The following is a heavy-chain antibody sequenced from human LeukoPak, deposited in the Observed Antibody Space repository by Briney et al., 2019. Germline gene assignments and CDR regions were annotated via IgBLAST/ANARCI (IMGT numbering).Heavy chain of an antibody. V-gene: IGHV3-7*01. CDR1: GFTFSNYW. D-gene: IGHD3-10*01. CDR2: IKHDGSDK. CDR3: ARGGHRQKEF. J-gene: IGHJ4*02. Sequence: GGSLRLSCSASGFTFSNYWMTWVRQSPGKGLEWVAIIKHDGSDKYCVDSVKGRFTISRDNAKNSLYLQMSSLRAEDTAVYYRARGGHRQKEFWGQGTLVTVSS.